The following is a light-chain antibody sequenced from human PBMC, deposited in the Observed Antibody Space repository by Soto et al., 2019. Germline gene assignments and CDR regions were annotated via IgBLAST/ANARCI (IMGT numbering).Light chain of an antibody. Sequence: DIQMTQSPSSLSASVGDRVTITCRASQGISNYLAWYQQKPGKAPKLLIYSASTLQSGAPSRFSGSGSGTDFTLTISSLQPEDVASYYCQSHDSAPQISSGPGTKVDLK. J-gene: IGKJ3*01. CDR1: QGISNY. V-gene: IGKV1-27*01. CDR2: SAS. CDR3: QSHDSAPQIS.